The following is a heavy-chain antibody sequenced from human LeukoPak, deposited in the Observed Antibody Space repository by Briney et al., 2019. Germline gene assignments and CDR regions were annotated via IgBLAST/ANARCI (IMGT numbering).Heavy chain of an antibody. D-gene: IGHD3-22*01. Sequence: SETLSLTCTVSGGSISSHYWSWIRQPPGKGLEWIGYIYYSGSTNYKPSLKSRVTISVDTSKNQFSLKLSSVTAADTAVYYCASWYYDSGGYRFFDYWGHRTLVTVSS. CDR1: GGSISSHY. J-gene: IGHJ4*01. CDR2: IYYSGST. CDR3: ASWYYDSGGYRFFDY. V-gene: IGHV4-59*11.